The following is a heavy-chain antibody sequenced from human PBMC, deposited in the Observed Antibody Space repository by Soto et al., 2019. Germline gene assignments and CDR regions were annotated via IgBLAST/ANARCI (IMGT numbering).Heavy chain of an antibody. V-gene: IGHV1-46*01. J-gene: IGHJ4*02. Sequence: ASVNVACKASGYTFTSYYMHWVRQAPREGLEWMGIINPNGGSTTYAQKFQGRVTMTRDTSTSTVYMELSSLRSEDTAVYYCAREIHCYDSSGYLLPHWGQGTLVTVSS. D-gene: IGHD3-22*01. CDR3: AREIHCYDSSGYLLPH. CDR1: GYTFTSYY. CDR2: INPNGGST.